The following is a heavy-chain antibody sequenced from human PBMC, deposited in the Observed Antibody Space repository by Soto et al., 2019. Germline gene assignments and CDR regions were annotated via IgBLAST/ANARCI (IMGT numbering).Heavy chain of an antibody. CDR2: ISYDGSNK. CDR1: GFTFSSYG. CDR3: AKKLNYYDSSGYYLDY. V-gene: IGHV3-30*18. Sequence: PGGSLRLSCAASGFTFSSYGMHWVRQAPGKGLEWVAVISYDGSNKYYADSVKGRFTISRDNSKNTLYLQMNSLRAEDTAVYYCAKKLNYYDSSGYYLDYWGQGTLVTVSS. J-gene: IGHJ4*02. D-gene: IGHD3-22*01.